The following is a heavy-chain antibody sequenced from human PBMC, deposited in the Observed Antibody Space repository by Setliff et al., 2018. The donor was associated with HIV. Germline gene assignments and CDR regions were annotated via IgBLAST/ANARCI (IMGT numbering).Heavy chain of an antibody. J-gene: IGHJ3*02. Sequence: PSETLSLTCVASGGSLSSYYWGWIRQPPGKGLEWIGSIFYSGSTYYNPSLKSRVTISVDTSKNQFSLKLSSVTAADTAVYYCARHLYYYDSSGYPAFDIWGQGTMVTVSS. CDR2: IFYSGST. D-gene: IGHD3-22*01. CDR1: GGSLSSYY. CDR3: ARHLYYYDSSGYPAFDI. V-gene: IGHV4-39*01.